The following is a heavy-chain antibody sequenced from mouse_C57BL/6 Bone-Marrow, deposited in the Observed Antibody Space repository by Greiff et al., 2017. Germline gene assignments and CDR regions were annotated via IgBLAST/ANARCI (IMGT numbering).Heavy chain of an antibody. V-gene: IGHV1-81*01. CDR1: GYTFTSYG. Sequence: VKLQESGAELARPGASVKLSCKASGYTFTSYGISWVKQRTGQGLEWIGEIYPRSGNTYYNEKFKGKATLTADKSSSTAYMELRSLTSEDSAVYFCARWGFYDYGQRYFDVWGTGTTVTVSS. D-gene: IGHD1-1*01. CDR3: ARWGFYDYGQRYFDV. J-gene: IGHJ1*03. CDR2: IYPRSGNT.